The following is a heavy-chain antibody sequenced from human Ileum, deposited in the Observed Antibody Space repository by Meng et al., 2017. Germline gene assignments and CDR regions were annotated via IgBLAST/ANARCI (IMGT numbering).Heavy chain of an antibody. J-gene: IGHJ4*02. CDR2: VYYNGVT. V-gene: IGHV4-61*01. D-gene: IGHD1-26*01. Sequence: QVPLPEAGPGLVRPSGTLSLTCLVSGDSVRSSCCYWSWIRQSAGKGLEWIGYVYYNGVTNYNPSLRSRITTSIDTSKNQFSLKLSSVTAADTALYYCTRERSWSDFGYFNDWGRGTLVTVSS. CDR1: GDSVRSSCCY. CDR3: TRERSWSDFGYFND.